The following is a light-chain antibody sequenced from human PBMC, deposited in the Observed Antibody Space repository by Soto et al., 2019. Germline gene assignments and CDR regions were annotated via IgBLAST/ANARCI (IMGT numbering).Light chain of an antibody. CDR3: AAWDDSLTTSYV. CDR1: SSNIGSNY. Sequence: QAVVTQPPSASGTPGQGVTISCSGSSSNIGSNYVSWYQQFPGTGPKLLIYRNNQRPSGVPDRFSGSKSGTSASLAISGLRAEDEADYYCAAWDDSLTTSYVFGTGTKVTVL. J-gene: IGLJ1*01. V-gene: IGLV1-47*01. CDR2: RNN.